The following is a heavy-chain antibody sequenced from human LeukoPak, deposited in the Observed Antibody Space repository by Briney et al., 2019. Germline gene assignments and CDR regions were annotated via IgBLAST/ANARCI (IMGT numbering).Heavy chain of an antibody. CDR3: ASTNSYYYDSSGYYY. V-gene: IGHV1-46*01. CDR2: INPSGGST. D-gene: IGHD3-22*01. J-gene: IGHJ4*02. Sequence: ASVKVSCKASEYTFTSHYMHWVRQAPGQGLEWMGIINPSGGSTSYAQKFQGRVTMTRDTSTSTVYMELGSLRSEDTAVYYCASTNSYYYDSSGYYYWGQGTLVTVSS. CDR1: EYTFTSHY.